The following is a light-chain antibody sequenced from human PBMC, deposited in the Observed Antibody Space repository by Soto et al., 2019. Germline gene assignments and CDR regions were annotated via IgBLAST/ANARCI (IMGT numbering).Light chain of an antibody. CDR1: QGVLYSSTKKNY. Sequence: DIVVTQSSDSLVVSLGEGATINCKSSQGVLYSSTKKNYIAWYQQKPGQPPKLLIYWASTRESGVPDRFRGSGSGTEFTLTISSLQPDDFATYYCQHYNSYSEAFGQGTKVDIK. V-gene: IGKV4-1*01. CDR3: QHYNSYSEA. CDR2: WAS. J-gene: IGKJ1*01.